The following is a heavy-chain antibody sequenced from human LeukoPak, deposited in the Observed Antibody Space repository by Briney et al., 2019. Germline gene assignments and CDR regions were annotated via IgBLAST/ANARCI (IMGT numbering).Heavy chain of an antibody. D-gene: IGHD3-22*01. Sequence: ASVKVSCKASGYTFTSYGISWVRQAPGQGLEWMGIINPSGGSTSYAQKFQGRVTMTRDMFTSTVYMELSSLRSEDTAVYYCATSRSGYYDSSGYAIGYWGQGTLVAVSS. CDR3: ATSRSGYYDSSGYAIGY. CDR1: GYTFTSYG. CDR2: INPSGGST. V-gene: IGHV1-46*01. J-gene: IGHJ4*02.